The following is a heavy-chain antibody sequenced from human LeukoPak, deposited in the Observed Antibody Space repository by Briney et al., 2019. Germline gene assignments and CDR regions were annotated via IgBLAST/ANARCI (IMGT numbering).Heavy chain of an antibody. Sequence: SETLSLTCAVYGGSFSGYYRSWIRQPPGKGLEWIGEINHSGSTNYNPSLKSRVTISVDTSKNQFSLKLSSVTAADTAVYYCARRSPSVGYDILTGLYYFDYWGQGTLVTVSS. CDR1: GGSFSGYY. CDR2: INHSGST. CDR3: ARRSPSVGYDILTGLYYFDY. J-gene: IGHJ4*02. D-gene: IGHD3-9*01. V-gene: IGHV4-34*01.